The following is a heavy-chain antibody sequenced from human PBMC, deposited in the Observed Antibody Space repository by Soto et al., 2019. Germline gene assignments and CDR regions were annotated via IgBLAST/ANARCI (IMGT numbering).Heavy chain of an antibody. CDR2: ISGDASST. V-gene: IGHV3-74*01. D-gene: IGHD7-27*01. J-gene: IGHJ4*02. Sequence: EVKVVESGGGLVQPRGSLRLSCAASGFTFSDNWMHWVRQPPGKGPVWVSRISGDASSTSYADSVKGRFTISRDSAKNTVYLQMDSLRVEDTAVYYCTRGGTRTTYWGLFDSWGQGTLVTVSS. CDR3: TRGGTRTTYWGLFDS. CDR1: GFTFSDNW.